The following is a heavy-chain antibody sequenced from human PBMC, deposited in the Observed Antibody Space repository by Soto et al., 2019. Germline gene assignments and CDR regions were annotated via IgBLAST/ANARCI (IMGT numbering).Heavy chain of an antibody. J-gene: IGHJ6*02. D-gene: IGHD2-2*02. V-gene: IGHV1-69*02. Sequence: ASVKVSCKASGGTFSSYTISWVRQAPGQGLEWMGRIIPILGIANYAQKFQGRVTITADKSTSTAYMELSSLRSEDTAVYYCASHCSSTSCYTGYYYYGMDVWGQGTTVTVS. CDR2: IIPILGIA. CDR1: GGTFSSYT. CDR3: ASHCSSTSCYTGYYYYGMDV.